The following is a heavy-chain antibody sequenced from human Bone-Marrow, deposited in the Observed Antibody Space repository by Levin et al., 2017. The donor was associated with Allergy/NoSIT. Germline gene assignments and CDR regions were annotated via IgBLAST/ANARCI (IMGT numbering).Heavy chain of an antibody. CDR2: IYPGDSDT. V-gene: IGHV5-51*01. J-gene: IGHJ4*02. D-gene: IGHD6-13*01. CDR3: ATFGMAASGIFDY. Sequence: KVSCKASGYAFNSYWIAWVRQMPGKGLEWVGVIYPGDSDTRYSPSFQGHVSVSADKSMRTAYLQWSTLKASDTGVYYCATFGMAASGIFDYWGQGTLVTVSS. CDR1: GYAFNSYW.